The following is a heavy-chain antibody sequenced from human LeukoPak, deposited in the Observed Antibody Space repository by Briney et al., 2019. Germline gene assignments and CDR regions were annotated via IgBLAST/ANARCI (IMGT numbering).Heavy chain of an antibody. Sequence: GGCLRLSCAASGFTFSNYWMNWVRQAPGKGLAWVSRINTDGSDRSYADSVKGRFTISRDNAKNTLFLEMDSLRGEDTATYYCARGMDDIDYWGQGILITVSS. V-gene: IGHV3-74*01. CDR1: GFTFSNYW. CDR3: ARGMDDIDY. D-gene: IGHD3-9*01. CDR2: INTDGSDR. J-gene: IGHJ4*02.